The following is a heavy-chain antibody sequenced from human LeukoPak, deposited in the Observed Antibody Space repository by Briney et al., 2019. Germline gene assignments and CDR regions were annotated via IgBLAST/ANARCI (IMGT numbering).Heavy chain of an antibody. V-gene: IGHV1-2*02. CDR1: GYTFTGYY. Sequence: ASVKVSCKASGYTFTGYYMHWVRQAPGQGLEWMGWINPNSGGTNYAQKFQGRVTVTRDTSISTAYMELSRLRSEDTAVYYCARGREFYDSSGSDAFDICREARIVTVSS. J-gene: IGHJ3*02. CDR3: ARGREFYDSSGSDAFDI. D-gene: IGHD3-22*01. CDR2: INPNSGGT.